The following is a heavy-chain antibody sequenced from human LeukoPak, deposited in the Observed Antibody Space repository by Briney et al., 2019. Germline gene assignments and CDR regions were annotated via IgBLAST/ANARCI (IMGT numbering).Heavy chain of an antibody. D-gene: IGHD3-16*01. V-gene: IGHV4-39*01. J-gene: IGHJ4*02. CDR3: AWGTSPNYPLDC. CDR1: GGSVSSTNYY. CDR2: IYYSGRT. Sequence: SETLSLTCTVSGGSVSSTNYYWGWIRQPPGKGLEWIASIYYSGRTYNNPSLKSRVTMSLDTSKNQFSLRLSSVTATDTAVYYCAWGTSPNYPLDCWGQGTLVTVSS.